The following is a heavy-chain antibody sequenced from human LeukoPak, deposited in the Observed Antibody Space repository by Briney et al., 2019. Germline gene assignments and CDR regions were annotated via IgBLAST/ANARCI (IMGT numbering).Heavy chain of an antibody. Sequence: PGGSLRLSCAASGFTFSRDSMNWVRQAPGKGLEWVSAISGSGGSTYYADSVKGRFTISRDNSKNTLYLQMNSLRAEDTAVYYCAGAPWYRKLDYWGQGTLVTVSS. CDR1: GFTFSRDS. D-gene: IGHD1-14*01. V-gene: IGHV3-23*01. CDR2: ISGSGGST. J-gene: IGHJ4*02. CDR3: AGAPWYRKLDY.